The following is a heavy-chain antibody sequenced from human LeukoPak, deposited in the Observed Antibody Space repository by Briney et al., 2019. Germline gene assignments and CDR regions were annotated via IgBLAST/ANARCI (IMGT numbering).Heavy chain of an antibody. Sequence: PGGSLRLSCAASGFTFDDYAMHWVRQAPGKGLEWVSLISWDGGSTYYADSVKGRFTISRDNSKNTLYVQMSSLRGEDTAVYYCATAGPLAGLYRGLDYWGQGTLVTVSS. V-gene: IGHV3-43D*03. J-gene: IGHJ4*02. CDR2: ISWDGGST. CDR1: GFTFDDYA. CDR3: ATAGPLAGLYRGLDY. D-gene: IGHD6-19*01.